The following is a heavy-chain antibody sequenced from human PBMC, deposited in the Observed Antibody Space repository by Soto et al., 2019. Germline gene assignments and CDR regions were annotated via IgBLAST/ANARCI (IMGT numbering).Heavy chain of an antibody. CDR3: ARKSDFWLPFDY. D-gene: IGHD3-3*01. CDR1: GGSILNGGHY. V-gene: IGHV4-31*03. J-gene: IGHJ4*02. CDR2: IFFSGNT. Sequence: PSETLSLTCTVSGGSILNGGHYWTWIRQHPGKGLEWVGRIFFSGNTHYNPALKSRLTFSLDTAKNQFSLKLSSVTAADTAVYYCARKSDFWLPFDYWGQGTLVTVSS.